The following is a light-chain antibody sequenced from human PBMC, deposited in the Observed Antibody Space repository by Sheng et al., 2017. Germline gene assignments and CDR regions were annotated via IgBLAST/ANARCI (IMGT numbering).Light chain of an antibody. CDR1: QGIENY. CDR3: QQFKSYPHT. Sequence: LLTQSPPFLSASVGDRVTITCRASQGIENYLAWYQQKSGTAPKLLIYGAYTLHSGVPSRFSGSASGTDFTLTISGLQPEDFGTYFCQQFKSYPHTFGQGTNL. J-gene: IGKJ2*01. V-gene: IGKV1-9*01. CDR2: GAY.